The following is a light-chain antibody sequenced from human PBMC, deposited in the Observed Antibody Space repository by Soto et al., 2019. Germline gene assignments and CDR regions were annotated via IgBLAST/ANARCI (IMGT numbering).Light chain of an antibody. Sequence: QSVLTQPPSGSGVPGQRVTISCTGSSSNIGAGYDVHWYQQLPETAPKLLIYRNTNRPSGVPDRFSGSKSGTSASLAITGLQAEDEADYYCQSYDGSLTAVYVFGTGTKVTVL. V-gene: IGLV1-40*01. CDR2: RNT. CDR3: QSYDGSLTAVYV. CDR1: SSNIGAGYD. J-gene: IGLJ1*01.